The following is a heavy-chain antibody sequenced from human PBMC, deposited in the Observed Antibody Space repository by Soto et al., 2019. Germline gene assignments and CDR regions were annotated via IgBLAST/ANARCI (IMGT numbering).Heavy chain of an antibody. CDR2: TYYRSKWYN. D-gene: IGHD1-1*01. V-gene: IGHV6-1*01. CDR3: ARAGGNWNYYYYCAMDV. CDR1: GDSVSGNSAA. Sequence: SQTLSLTCAISGDSVSGNSAAWNWIRQSPSRGLEWLGRTYYRSKWYNDYAVSVKSRITINPDTSKNQFSLQLNSVTPEDTAVYYCARAGGNWNYYYYCAMDVWSQGTTVTVSS. J-gene: IGHJ6*02.